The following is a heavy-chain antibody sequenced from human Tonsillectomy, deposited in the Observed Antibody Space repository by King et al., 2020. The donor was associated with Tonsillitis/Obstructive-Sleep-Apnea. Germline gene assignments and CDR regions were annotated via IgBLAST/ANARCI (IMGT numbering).Heavy chain of an antibody. CDR1: GFTFSSYT. J-gene: IGHJ4*02. CDR2: ISESASST. Sequence: VQLVESGGGLVQPGGSLRLSCAASGFTFSSYTMSWVRQAPGKGLEWVSAISESASSTHYAESAKGRFTISRDNSRNTLFLQMNSLRAEDTAVYYCAKDGWSHWGQGTLVTVSS. CDR3: AKDGWSH. D-gene: IGHD3-3*01. V-gene: IGHV3-23*04.